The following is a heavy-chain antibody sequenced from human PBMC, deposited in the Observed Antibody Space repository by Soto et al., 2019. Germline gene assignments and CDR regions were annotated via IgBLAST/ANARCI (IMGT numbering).Heavy chain of an antibody. D-gene: IGHD2-15*01. CDR1: GYTFTNYG. CDR2: ISGHNGNT. Sequence: QVQLVQSGAEVKKPGASVKVSCRASGYTFTNYGVTWVRQAPGQGREWVGWISGHNGNTDYEQNLQGRVTMTTDTSTNTAYMYMRSLGSDDTAVYCWARVGYCSGGSCYSGAFDYWGQGTLVTVSS. CDR3: ARVGYCSGGSCYSGAFDY. J-gene: IGHJ4*02. V-gene: IGHV1-18*01.